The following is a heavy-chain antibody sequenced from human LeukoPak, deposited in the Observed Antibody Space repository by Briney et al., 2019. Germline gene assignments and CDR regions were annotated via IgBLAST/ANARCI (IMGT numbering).Heavy chain of an antibody. CDR3: ARLRIGYYYYAY. CDR1: GGSISSYY. Sequence: TSETLSLTCTVSGGSISSYYWSWIRQPPGKGPEWIGYIYYSGSTNYNPSLKSRVTISVDTSKNQFSLKLSSVTAANTAVYYCARLRIGYYYYAYWGQGTLVTVSS. J-gene: IGHJ4*02. V-gene: IGHV4-59*01. D-gene: IGHD3-22*01. CDR2: IYYSGST.